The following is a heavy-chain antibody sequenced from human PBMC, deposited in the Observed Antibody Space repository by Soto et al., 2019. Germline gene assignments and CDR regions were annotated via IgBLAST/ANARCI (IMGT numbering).Heavy chain of an antibody. Sequence: GTSVKVSCTASGGTFSSYAISWVRQAPGQGLEWMGGIIPIFGTANYAQKFQGRVTITRDTSASTAYMELSSLRSEDTAVYYCAASSGYYSYDYWGQGTLVTVSS. D-gene: IGHD3-22*01. CDR2: IIPIFGTA. CDR1: GGTFSSYA. CDR3: AASSGYYSYDY. V-gene: IGHV1-69*05. J-gene: IGHJ4*02.